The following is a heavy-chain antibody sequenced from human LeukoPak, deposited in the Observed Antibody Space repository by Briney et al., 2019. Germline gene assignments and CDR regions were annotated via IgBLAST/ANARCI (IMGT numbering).Heavy chain of an antibody. V-gene: IGHV1-2*06. CDR3: ARAISNFYDSSGYQDNYYYMDV. D-gene: IGHD3-22*01. Sequence: ASVKASCKASGYTFTGYYMHWVRQAPGQELEWMGRINPNSGGTNYAQKFQGRVTMTRDTSISTAYMELSRLRSDDTAVYYCARAISNFYDSSGYQDNYYYMDVWGKGTTVTVSS. CDR2: INPNSGGT. J-gene: IGHJ6*03. CDR1: GYTFTGYY.